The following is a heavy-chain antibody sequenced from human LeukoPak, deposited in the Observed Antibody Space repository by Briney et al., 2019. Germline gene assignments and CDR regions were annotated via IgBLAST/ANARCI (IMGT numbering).Heavy chain of an antibody. V-gene: IGHV3-48*01. CDR3: ARVLRTGIFDY. CDR1: GFTFSSFG. Sequence: GGSLRLSCAASGFTFSSFGMNWVRQAPGKGLEWVSYISSGSSTIYHADSVKGRFTISRDNAKNSLYLQMNSLRAEDTAVYYCARVLRTGIFDYWGQGTLVTVSS. J-gene: IGHJ4*02. CDR2: ISSGSSTI. D-gene: IGHD7-27*01.